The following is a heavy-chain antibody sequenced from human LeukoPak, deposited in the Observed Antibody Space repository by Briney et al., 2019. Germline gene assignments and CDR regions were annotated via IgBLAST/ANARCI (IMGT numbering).Heavy chain of an antibody. CDR2: IKEDGGEK. V-gene: IGHV3-7*01. CDR1: GFTFRTYW. Sequence: PGGSLRLSCAASGFTFRTYWMSWVRQAPGKGLEWVASIKEDGGEKYYVDSVKGRFTISRDNAKNSLHPQMNSLRAEDTAVYYCARGHWYVFYWGQGTLVTVSS. J-gene: IGHJ4*02. D-gene: IGHD2-8*02. CDR3: ARGHWYVFY.